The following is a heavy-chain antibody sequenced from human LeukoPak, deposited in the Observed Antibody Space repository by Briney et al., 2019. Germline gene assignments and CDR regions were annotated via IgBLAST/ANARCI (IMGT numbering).Heavy chain of an antibody. D-gene: IGHD3-16*01. J-gene: IGHJ4*02. Sequence: PSQTLSLTCAISGDSVSSNSAAWVWFRQSPSRGLEWLARTYFRSKWYYDYAVSVRSRIVISPDTSENQFSLQLNSVTPDDTAVFFCARSAVGGHNDFWGQGTLVTVSS. V-gene: IGHV6-1*01. CDR1: GDSVSSNSAA. CDR2: TYFRSKWYY. CDR3: ARSAVGGHNDF.